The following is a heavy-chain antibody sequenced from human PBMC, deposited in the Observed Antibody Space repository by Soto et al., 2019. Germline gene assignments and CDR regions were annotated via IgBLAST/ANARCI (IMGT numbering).Heavy chain of an antibody. J-gene: IGHJ4*02. CDR2: IIPILGIA. Sequence: QVQLVQSGAEVKKPGSSVKVSCKASGGTFSSYTISWVRQAPGQGLEWMGRIIPILGIANYAQKFQGRVTITSDKSTSTAYMELSSLRSEDTAVYYCARVDTAMEPDYWGQGTLVTVSS. V-gene: IGHV1-69*02. CDR3: ARVDTAMEPDY. D-gene: IGHD5-18*01. CDR1: GGTFSSYT.